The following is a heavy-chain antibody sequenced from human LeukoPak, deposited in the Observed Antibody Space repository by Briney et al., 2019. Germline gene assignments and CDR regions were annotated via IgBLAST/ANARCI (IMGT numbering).Heavy chain of an antibody. CDR2: IYYSGST. Sequence: SETLSLTCTVSGGSISSSSYYWGWIRQPPGKGLEWIGSIYYSGSTYYNPSLKSRVTISVDTSKNQFSLKLSSVTAADTAVYYCARGGSIFRLRLGELSLSVKTEIDYWGQGTLVTVSS. CDR3: ARGGSIFRLRLGELSLSVKTEIDY. CDR1: GGSISSSSYY. V-gene: IGHV4-39*07. J-gene: IGHJ4*02. D-gene: IGHD3-16*02.